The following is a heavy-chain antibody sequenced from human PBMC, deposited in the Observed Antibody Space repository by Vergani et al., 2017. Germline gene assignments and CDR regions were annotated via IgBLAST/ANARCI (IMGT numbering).Heavy chain of an antibody. Sequence: EVQLVQSGAEVKKPGESLRISCKGSGYSFTNYWISWVRQMPGKGLEWMGRIDPSDSYINYSPSFQGHVTISADKSISTAYLQWSSLKASDTAMYYCARRAYYYDSSGHLTYYFDYWGQGTLVTVSS. J-gene: IGHJ4*02. CDR3: ARRAYYYDSSGHLTYYFDY. CDR2: IDPSDSYI. V-gene: IGHV5-10-1*03. CDR1: GYSFTNYW. D-gene: IGHD3-22*01.